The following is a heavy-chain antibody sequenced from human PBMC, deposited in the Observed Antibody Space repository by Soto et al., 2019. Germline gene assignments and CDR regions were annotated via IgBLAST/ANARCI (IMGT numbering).Heavy chain of an antibody. CDR2: VSDYGSNA. CDR3: AGVRPGDNGYPFFDY. D-gene: IGHD3-22*01. CDR1: GFSFITST. J-gene: IGHJ4*02. V-gene: IGHV3-30-3*01. Sequence: PGWSLRLACASSGFSFITSTMHWVRLTAGKGLEWVALVSDYGSNADYADSVQGRFTISRDNSKNTLFLQMDSLRPEDTAIYYCAGVRPGDNGYPFFDYWGQGTLVTVSS.